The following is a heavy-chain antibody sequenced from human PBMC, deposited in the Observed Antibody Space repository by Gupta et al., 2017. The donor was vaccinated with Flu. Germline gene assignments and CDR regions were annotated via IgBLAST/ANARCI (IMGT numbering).Heavy chain of an antibody. CDR3: AKNPRPIYYFDY. CDR2: ISGSGGST. V-gene: IGHV3-23*01. Sequence: EVQLLESGGGLVQTGGSMRRCCAASGFTFSSYAMSWVRQAPGKGLEWVSAISGSGGSTYYADSVKGRFTISRDNSKNTLYLQMNSLRAEDTAVYYCAKNPRPIYYFDYWGQGTLVTVSS. CDR1: GFTFSSYA. J-gene: IGHJ4*02. D-gene: IGHD2-21*01.